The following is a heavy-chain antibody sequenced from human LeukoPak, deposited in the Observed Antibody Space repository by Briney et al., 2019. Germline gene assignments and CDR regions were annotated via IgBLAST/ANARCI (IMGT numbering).Heavy chain of an antibody. CDR2: ISAYNGNT. CDR3: ARERMYYYDSSGYYSGSMNAFDI. V-gene: IGHV1-18*01. D-gene: IGHD3-22*01. Sequence: ASVKVSCKASGYTFTSYGISWVRQAPGQGLEWMGWISAYNGNTNYAQKLQGRVTMTTDTFTSTAYMELRGLRSDDTAVYYCARERMYYYDSSGYYSGSMNAFDIWGQGTMVTVSS. CDR1: GYTFTSYG. J-gene: IGHJ3*02.